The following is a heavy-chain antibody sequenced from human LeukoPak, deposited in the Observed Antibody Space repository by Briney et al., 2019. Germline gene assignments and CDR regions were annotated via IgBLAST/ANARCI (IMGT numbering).Heavy chain of an antibody. D-gene: IGHD6-13*01. CDR2: IGTGGAT. CDR3: ARAVAAAVIDY. Sequence: PGRCLCLSCALDGFSLSSYALHWVSRAPGEGLGWVSAIGTGGATYYPDCVMGRFTISRDNAKGPLYLHMNSLIAEDMAVYYCARAVAAAVIDYWGQGTLVSVPS. J-gene: IGHJ4*02. CDR1: GFSLSSYA. V-gene: IGHV3-47*01.